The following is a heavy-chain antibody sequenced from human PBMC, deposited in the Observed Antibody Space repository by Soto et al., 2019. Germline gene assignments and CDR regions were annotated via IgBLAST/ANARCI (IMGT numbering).Heavy chain of an antibody. J-gene: IGHJ4*02. CDR3: ATALFGVVIDF. Sequence: QVQLVQSGAEEKMPGASVKVSCKASGYTFTTYGIHWVRQAPGQGLEWMAWINTDTGNTRYSQNFQGRVAITRDTSASTAYMEVNSLRSEDTAVYYCATALFGVVIDFWGQGTLVTVSS. CDR1: GYTFTTYG. D-gene: IGHD3-3*01. CDR2: INTDTGNT. V-gene: IGHV1-3*04.